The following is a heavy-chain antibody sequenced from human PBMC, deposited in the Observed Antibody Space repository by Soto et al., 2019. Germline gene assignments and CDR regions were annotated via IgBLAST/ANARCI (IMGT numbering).Heavy chain of an antibody. D-gene: IGHD2-21*02. Sequence: PLEILSLTCTVSGGSISSGGCYWSWIRQHPGKGLEWIGYIYYSGSTYYNPSLKSRVTISVDTSKNQFSLKLSSVTAADTAVYYCARVSLSGVTAMPVNWFDPWGQGTLVTVSS. J-gene: IGHJ5*02. CDR3: ARVSLSGVTAMPVNWFDP. CDR1: GGSISSGGCY. V-gene: IGHV4-31*03. CDR2: IYYSGST.